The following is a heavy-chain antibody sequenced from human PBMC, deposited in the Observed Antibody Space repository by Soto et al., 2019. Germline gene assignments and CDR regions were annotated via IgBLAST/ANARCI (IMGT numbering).Heavy chain of an antibody. CDR3: ARDHVLRFLEWSRDMDV. V-gene: IGHV1-69*06. CDR2: IIPIFGTA. J-gene: IGHJ6*02. Sequence: SVKVSWKASGGTFSSYAISWVRQAPGQGLEWMGGIIPIFGTANYAQKFQGRVTITADKSTSTAYMELSSLRSEDTAVYYCARDHVLRFLEWSRDMDVWGQGTTVTVSS. D-gene: IGHD3-3*01. CDR1: GGTFSSYA.